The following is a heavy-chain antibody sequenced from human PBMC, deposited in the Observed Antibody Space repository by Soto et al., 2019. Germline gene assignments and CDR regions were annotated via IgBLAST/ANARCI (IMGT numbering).Heavy chain of an antibody. CDR2: IYSGGST. J-gene: IGHJ4*02. CDR3: ATAKLLLPWLFDY. CDR1: GLTVSITY. V-gene: IGHV3-66*01. Sequence: EVQLVESGGGLVQPGGSLRLSCAASGLTVSITYMSWSGKPPGKGLEWVSVIYSGGSTYYADSVKGRFIISRDDSKNTLFLQMNSLRAEDTAVYYRATAKLLLPWLFDYWGQGTLVTVSS. D-gene: IGHD2-15*01.